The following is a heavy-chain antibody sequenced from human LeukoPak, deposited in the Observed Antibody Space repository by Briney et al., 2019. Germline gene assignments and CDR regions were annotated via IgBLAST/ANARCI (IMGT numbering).Heavy chain of an antibody. Sequence: GSLRLSCAASGFTFSSYEMNWVRQAPGKGLEWIGTIYHSGSTYYNPSLKSRVTISVDTSKNQFSLKLSSVTAADTAVYYCARYDVWGSYRAFDYWGQGTLVTVSS. J-gene: IGHJ4*02. D-gene: IGHD3-16*02. CDR1: GFTFSSYE. CDR3: ARYDVWGSYRAFDY. V-gene: IGHV4-38-2*01. CDR2: IYHSGST.